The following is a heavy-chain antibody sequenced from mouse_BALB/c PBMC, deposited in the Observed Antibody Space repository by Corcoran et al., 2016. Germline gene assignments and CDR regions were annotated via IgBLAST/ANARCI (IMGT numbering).Heavy chain of an antibody. CDR3: ASATTVVATRGYYAMDY. J-gene: IGHJ4*01. CDR1: GFNNKDTY. Sequence: EVQLQQSGAELVKPGASVKLSCTASGFNNKDTYMHWVKQRPEQGLEWIGRIDPANGNTKYDPKFQGKATITADTSSNTAYLQLSSLTSEDTAVYYCASATTVVATRGYYAMDYWGQGTSVTVSS. D-gene: IGHD1-1*01. V-gene: IGHV14-3*02. CDR2: IDPANGNT.